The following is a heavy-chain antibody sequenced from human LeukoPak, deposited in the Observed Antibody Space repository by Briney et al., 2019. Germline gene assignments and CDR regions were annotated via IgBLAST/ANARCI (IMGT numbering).Heavy chain of an antibody. Sequence: PGGSLRLSCTASGSTFGDYAMSWVRQAPGKGLEWVANIKQDGSEKYYVDSVKGRFTISRDNAKNSLYLQMNSLRAEDTAVYYCARRRYSGSSQHFDYWGQGTLVTVSS. V-gene: IGHV3-7*01. CDR3: ARRRYSGSSQHFDY. CDR2: IKQDGSEK. CDR1: GSTFGDYA. D-gene: IGHD1-26*01. J-gene: IGHJ4*02.